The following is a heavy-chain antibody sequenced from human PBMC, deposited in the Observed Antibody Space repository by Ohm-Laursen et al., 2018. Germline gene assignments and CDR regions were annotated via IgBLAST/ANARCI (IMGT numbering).Heavy chain of an antibody. D-gene: IGHD4/OR15-4a*01. V-gene: IGHV3-23*01. CDR1: GLTFNKFA. CDR3: ARTMALDS. J-gene: IGHJ4*02. CDR2: IGTRGVNT. Sequence: SLRLSCAASGLTFNKFAMNWVRQAPGKGLDWVSTIGTRGVNTYYADSVKGRFTISRDNSKNTLYLQMNSLRAEDTAVYYCARTMALDSWGQGALVTVSS.